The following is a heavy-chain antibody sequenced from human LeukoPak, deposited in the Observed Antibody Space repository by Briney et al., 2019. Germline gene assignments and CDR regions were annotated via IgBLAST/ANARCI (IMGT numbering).Heavy chain of an antibody. Sequence: ASVKVSCKASGYTFTGYYMHWVRQAPGQGLEWMGWINPNSGGTNYAQKFRGRVTMTRDTSISTAYMELSRLRSDDTAVYYCARMGVDTAMVTGWRYWGQGTLVTVSS. D-gene: IGHD5-18*01. V-gene: IGHV1-2*02. J-gene: IGHJ4*02. CDR3: ARMGVDTAMVTGWRY. CDR1: GYTFTGYY. CDR2: INPNSGGT.